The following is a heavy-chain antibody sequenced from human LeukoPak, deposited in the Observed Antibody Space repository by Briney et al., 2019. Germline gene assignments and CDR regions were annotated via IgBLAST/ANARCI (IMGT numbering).Heavy chain of an antibody. CDR1: GFTFSSYT. CDR3: ARDDYGDFYFDY. V-gene: IGHV3-21*01. D-gene: IGHD4-17*01. J-gene: IGHJ4*02. Sequence: GGSLRLSCAASGFTFSSYTMNWVRQAPGKGLEWVSSISSSSSYIYYADSVKGRFTISRDNARNSLYLQMNGLRAEDTAAYYCARDDYGDFYFDYWGQGTLVTVSS. CDR2: ISSSSSYI.